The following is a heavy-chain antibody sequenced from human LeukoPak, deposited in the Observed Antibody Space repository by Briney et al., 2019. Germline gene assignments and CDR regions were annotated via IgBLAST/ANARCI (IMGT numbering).Heavy chain of an antibody. J-gene: IGHJ3*02. CDR3: AKRISAAQRAFDI. V-gene: IGHV3-23*01. CDR1: GFTFSSDA. Sequence: GGSLRLSCAPSGFTFSSDAMSWVRQAPGKGLEWVSGISSSGGSTYYADSVKGRFTISRDNSKNTLYLQMSSLRAEDTAVYYCAKRISAAQRAFDIWGQGTMVTVSS. D-gene: IGHD2/OR15-2a*01. CDR2: ISSSGGST.